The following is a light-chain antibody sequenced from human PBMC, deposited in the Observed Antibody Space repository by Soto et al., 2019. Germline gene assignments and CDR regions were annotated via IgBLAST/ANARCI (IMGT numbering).Light chain of an antibody. J-gene: IGLJ2*01. CDR2: DVS. CDR3: SSYTSSSTLL. V-gene: IGLV2-14*01. Sequence: QPVLTQPASVSGSPGQSITISCTGTSSDVGGYNYVSWYQQHPGKAPKLMIYDVSNRPSGVSNRFSGSKSGNTASLTISGLQAEDEAEYYCSSYTSSSTLLFGGGTKVTVL. CDR1: SSDVGGYNY.